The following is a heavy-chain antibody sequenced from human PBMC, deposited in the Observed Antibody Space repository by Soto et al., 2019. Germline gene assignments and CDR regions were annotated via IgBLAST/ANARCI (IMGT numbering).Heavy chain of an antibody. CDR2: ISYDGSNK. J-gene: IGHJ6*02. D-gene: IGHD2-15*01. V-gene: IGHV3-30*18. Sequence: ALRLSCGRSVLTFSSYGLHWFRQARVNVLERVAVISYDGSNKYYADSVKVRFTISRDNSKNTLYLQMNSLRAEDTAVYHRAKGATPRYYYYYYAMDVWGQGTTPTDSS. CDR3: AKGATPRYYYYYYAMDV. CDR1: VLTFSSYG.